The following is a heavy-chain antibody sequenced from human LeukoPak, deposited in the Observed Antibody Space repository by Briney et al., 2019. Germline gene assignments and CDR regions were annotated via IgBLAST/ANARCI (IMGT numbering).Heavy chain of an antibody. CDR2: IKQDGSEK. D-gene: IGHD3-22*01. CDR3: ARDSKPYYYDSSGSNFDY. Sequence: GGSLRLSCAASGFTFSSYAMHWVRQAPGKGLEWVANIKQDGSEKYYVDSVKGRFTISRDNAKNSLYLQMNSLRAEDTAVYHCARDSKPYYYDSSGSNFDYWGQGTLVTVSS. J-gene: IGHJ4*02. CDR1: GFTFSSYA. V-gene: IGHV3-7*01.